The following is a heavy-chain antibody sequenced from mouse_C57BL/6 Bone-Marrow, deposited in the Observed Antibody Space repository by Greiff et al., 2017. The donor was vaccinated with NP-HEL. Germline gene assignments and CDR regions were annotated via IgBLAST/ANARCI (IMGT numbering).Heavy chain of an antibody. D-gene: IGHD4-1*01. J-gene: IGHJ4*01. CDR1: GYTFTSYW. Sequence: QVHVKQSGAELAKPGASVKLSCKASGYTFTSYWMHWVKQRPGQGLEWIGYINPSSGYTKYNQKFKDKATLTADKSSSTAYMQLSSLTYEDSAVYYCARPRTGTEEDYYAMDYWGQGTSVTVSS. V-gene: IGHV1-7*01. CDR3: ARPRTGTEEDYYAMDY. CDR2: INPSSGYT.